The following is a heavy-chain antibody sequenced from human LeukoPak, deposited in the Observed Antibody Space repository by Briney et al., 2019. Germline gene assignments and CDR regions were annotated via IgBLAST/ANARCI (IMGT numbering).Heavy chain of an antibody. CDR1: GFTFSSYA. J-gene: IGHJ4*02. CDR2: ISYDGSNK. CDR3: AREGIDY. Sequence: GGSLRLSCAASGFTFSSYAMHWVRQAPGKGLEWVAVISYDGSNKYYADSVKGRFTISRDNSKNTLYLQMNSLRAEDTAVYYCAREGIDYWGQETLVTVSS. V-gene: IGHV3-30-3*01. D-gene: IGHD6-13*01.